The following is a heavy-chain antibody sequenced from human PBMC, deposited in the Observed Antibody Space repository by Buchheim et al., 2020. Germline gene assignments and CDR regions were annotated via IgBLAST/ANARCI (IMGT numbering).Heavy chain of an antibody. D-gene: IGHD6-6*01. CDR3: ARAWGYSSSSALIDY. CDR2: ISYDGSNK. Sequence: QVQLVESGGGVVQPGRSLRLSCAASGFTFSSYAMHWVRQAPGKGLEWVAVISYDGSNKYYADSVKGRFTISRDNSKNKLYLQMNSLRAEDTAVYYCARAWGYSSSSALIDYWGQGTL. CDR1: GFTFSSYA. J-gene: IGHJ4*02. V-gene: IGHV3-30-3*01.